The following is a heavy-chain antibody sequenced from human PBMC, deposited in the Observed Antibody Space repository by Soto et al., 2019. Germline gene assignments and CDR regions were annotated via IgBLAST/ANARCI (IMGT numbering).Heavy chain of an antibody. Sequence: VSVKVSCKASGYTFTSYGISWVRQAPGQGLEWMGWISAYNGNTNYAQKLQGRVTMTTDTSTSTAYMELRSLRADDTAVYYCAREWRVLQDFWSGYYYYYGMDVWGQGTTVTVSS. CDR3: AREWRVLQDFWSGYYYYYGMDV. CDR2: ISAYNGNT. V-gene: IGHV1-18*01. CDR1: GYTFTSYG. J-gene: IGHJ6*02. D-gene: IGHD3-3*01.